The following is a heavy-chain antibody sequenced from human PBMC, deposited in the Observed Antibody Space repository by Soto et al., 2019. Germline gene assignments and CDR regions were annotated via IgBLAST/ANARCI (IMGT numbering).Heavy chain of an antibody. Sequence: GGSLRLFYAACGLTFRSLARHWVREARGKGLEGVAVISYDGSNKYYADSVKGRFTNSRDNSKNTLYLHMNSLRAEDTAVYYCAREWIAVAGLKIYYYGMDVWGQGTTVTVSS. J-gene: IGHJ6*02. CDR3: AREWIAVAGLKIYYYGMDV. CDR2: ISYDGSNK. V-gene: IGHV3-30-3*01. D-gene: IGHD6-19*01. CDR1: GLTFRSLA.